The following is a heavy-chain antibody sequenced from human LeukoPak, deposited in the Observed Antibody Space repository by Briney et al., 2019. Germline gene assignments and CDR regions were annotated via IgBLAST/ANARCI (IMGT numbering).Heavy chain of an antibody. CDR1: GFTFSSYA. J-gene: IGHJ6*02. D-gene: IGHD3-3*01. V-gene: IGHV3-23*01. CDR3: ANPFLRFLEWLPRDYYYGMDV. CDR2: ISGSGGST. Sequence: GGSLRLSCAASGFTFSSYAMSWVRQAPGKGLEWVSAISGSGGSTYYADSVKGRFTISRDNSKNTLYLQMYSLRAEDMAVYYCANPFLRFLEWLPRDYYYGMDVWGQGTTVTVSS.